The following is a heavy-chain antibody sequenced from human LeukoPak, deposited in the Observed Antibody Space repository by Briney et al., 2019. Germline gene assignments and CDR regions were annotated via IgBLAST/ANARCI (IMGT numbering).Heavy chain of an antibody. CDR1: GFTFSSYA. J-gene: IGHJ4*02. Sequence: GGSLRLSCAASGFTFSSYAMTWVRQAPGKGLEWVSLITNTGDSTSYADSVEGRFAISRDNSKNTLFLQMNNLRAEDTAVYFCARDANWGSGYWGQGTLVTVSS. V-gene: IGHV3-23*01. CDR2: ITNTGDST. CDR3: ARDANWGSGY. D-gene: IGHD7-27*01.